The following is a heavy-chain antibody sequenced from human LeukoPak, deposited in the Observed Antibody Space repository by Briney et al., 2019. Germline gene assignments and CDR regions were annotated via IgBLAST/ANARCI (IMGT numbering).Heavy chain of an antibody. CDR2: ISYDGSNK. V-gene: IGHV3-30*18. D-gene: IGHD2-15*01. CDR3: AKDRVGYCSGGSCYSEAYWFDP. CDR1: GFTFSSYG. Sequence: PGVSLRLSCAASGFTFSSYGMHWVRQAPGKGLKWVTVISYDGSNKYYADSVKGRFTISRDNSKNTLYLQMNSLRAEDTAVYYCAKDRVGYCSGGSCYSEAYWFDPWGQGTLVTVSS. J-gene: IGHJ5*02.